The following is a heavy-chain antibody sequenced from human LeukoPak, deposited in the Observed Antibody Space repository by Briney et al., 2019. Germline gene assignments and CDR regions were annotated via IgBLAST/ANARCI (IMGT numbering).Heavy chain of an antibody. J-gene: IGHJ4*02. D-gene: IGHD5-12*01. CDR3: ARMRSGYGPDY. Sequence: GGSLRLSCEASGFTFSSYWMHWVRQAPGKGLAWVSRINSDGSSTSYADSVKGRFTISRDNAKNTLYLQMNSLRAEDMAVYYCARMRSGYGPDYWGQGTLVTVSS. CDR2: INSDGSST. CDR1: GFTFSSYW. V-gene: IGHV3-74*01.